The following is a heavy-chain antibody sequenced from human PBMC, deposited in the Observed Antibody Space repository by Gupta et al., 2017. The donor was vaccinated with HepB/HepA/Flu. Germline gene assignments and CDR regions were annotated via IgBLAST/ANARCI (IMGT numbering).Heavy chain of an antibody. D-gene: IGHD3-9*01. CDR3: ARDKAFIDRNDYYYYYMDV. CDR2: IYYGGST. CDR1: GGSISSYY. Sequence: QVQLQESGPGLVKPSETLSLTCTLSGGSISSYYWSWIRQPPGKGLDWIGYIYYGGSTNSKPSLKSRGTISVDTSKNQFSLKLSSVTAAETAVYYCARDKAFIDRNDYYYYYMDVGGKGTTVTVSS. J-gene: IGHJ6*03. V-gene: IGHV4-59*01.